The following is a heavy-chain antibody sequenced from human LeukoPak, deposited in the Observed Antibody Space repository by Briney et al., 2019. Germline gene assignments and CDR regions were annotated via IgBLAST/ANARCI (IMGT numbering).Heavy chain of an antibody. J-gene: IGHJ5*02. CDR1: GGSVSSGSYF. Sequence: SETLSLTCTVSGGSVSSGSYFWSWIRQPPGKGLEWIGYIYYSGSTNYNPSLKSRVTISVDTSKNQFSLKLSSVTAADTAVYYCARDDYGDHGWFDPWGQGTLVTVSS. V-gene: IGHV4-61*01. CDR3: ARDDYGDHGWFDP. D-gene: IGHD4-17*01. CDR2: IYYSGST.